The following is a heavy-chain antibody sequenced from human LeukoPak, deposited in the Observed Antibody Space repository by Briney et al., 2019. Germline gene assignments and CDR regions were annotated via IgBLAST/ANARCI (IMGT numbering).Heavy chain of an antibody. D-gene: IGHD3-9*01. J-gene: IGHJ4*02. V-gene: IGHV3-48*01. Sequence: GGSLRLSCAASGFTFSSYPMNWVRQAPGKGLEWVSYITGSSDFIHYADSVKGRFTISRDSAKNSLYLQMDGLRAEDTAVYYCARDTLNGPFVISLDYWGQGALVTVSS. CDR1: GFTFSSYP. CDR2: ITGSSDFI. CDR3: ARDTLNGPFVISLDY.